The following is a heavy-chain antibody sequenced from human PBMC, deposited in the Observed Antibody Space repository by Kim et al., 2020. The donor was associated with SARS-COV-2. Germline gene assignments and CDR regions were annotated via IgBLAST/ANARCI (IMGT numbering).Heavy chain of an antibody. V-gene: IGHV4-59*09. Sequence: NYTPSLKGRVTISLDTSKNQFSLKLSSVTAADTAVYFCARGGRDGYDSVDYWGLGTLVTVSS. CDR3: ARGGRDGYDSVDY. D-gene: IGHD2-21*01. J-gene: IGHJ4*02.